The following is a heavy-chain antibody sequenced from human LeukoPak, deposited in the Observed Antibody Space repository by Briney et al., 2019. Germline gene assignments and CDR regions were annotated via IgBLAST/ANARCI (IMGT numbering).Heavy chain of an antibody. D-gene: IGHD2-2*03. V-gene: IGHV3-23*01. CDR1: GFTFSSYT. CDR2: ITTGGPNT. Sequence: GGSLRLSCTASGFTFSSYTMSWVRQAPGKGLKWVSTITTGGPNTYYADSVKGRFTVSRDDSKNTLYLQMNSLRAEDTAVYYCAPLDIVVVPAQDWFDPWGQGTLVTVSS. CDR3: APLDIVVVPAQDWFDP. J-gene: IGHJ5*02.